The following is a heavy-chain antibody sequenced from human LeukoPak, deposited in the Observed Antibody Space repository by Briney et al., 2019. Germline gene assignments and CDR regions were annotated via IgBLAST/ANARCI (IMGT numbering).Heavy chain of an antibody. CDR2: INPNSGGT. J-gene: IGHJ4*02. CDR3: AKGGRVATWWAVDY. D-gene: IGHD5-12*01. CDR1: GYTFTGYY. Sequence: ASVKVSCKASGYTFTGYYMHWVRQAPGQGLEWMGWINPNSGGTNYAQKFQGRVTMTRDTSISTAYMELSRLGSDDTAVYYCAKGGRVATWWAVDYWDQGTLVTVSS. V-gene: IGHV1-2*02.